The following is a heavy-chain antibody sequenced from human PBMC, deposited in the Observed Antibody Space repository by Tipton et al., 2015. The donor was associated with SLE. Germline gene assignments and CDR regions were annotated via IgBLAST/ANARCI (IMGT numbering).Heavy chain of an antibody. CDR3: AKGRVGTPTD. CDR2: MGTNDRSI. CDR1: GFMINSFT. J-gene: IGHJ4*02. V-gene: IGHV3-21*01. Sequence: SLRLSCAASGFMINSFTVNWVRQAPGKGLEWVSSMGTNDRSIHYADSVKGRFTISRDKSKNTLYLEMNSLRDEDTAVYICAKGRVGTPTDWGQGTLVTVSS.